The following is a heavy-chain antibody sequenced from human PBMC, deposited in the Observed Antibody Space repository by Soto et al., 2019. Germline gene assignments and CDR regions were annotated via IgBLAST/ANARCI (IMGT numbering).Heavy chain of an antibody. CDR3: ASGIVVVTAIPRYYFDY. D-gene: IGHD2-21*02. CDR2: IIPIFGTA. V-gene: IGHV1-69*06. Sequence: EASVKVSCKASGGTFSSYAISWVRQAPGQGLEWMGGIIPIFGTANYAQKFQGRVTITADKSTSTAYMERSSLRSEETAVYYCASGIVVVTAIPRYYFDYWGQGTLVTVS. J-gene: IGHJ4*02. CDR1: GGTFSSYA.